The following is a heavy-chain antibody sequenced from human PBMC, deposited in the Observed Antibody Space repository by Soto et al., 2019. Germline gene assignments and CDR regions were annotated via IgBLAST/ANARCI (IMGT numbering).Heavy chain of an antibody. V-gene: IGHV3-30*18. Sequence: GGSLRLSCAASGFTFSSYGMHWVRQAPGKGLEWVAVISYDGSNKYYADSAKGRFTISRDNSKNTLYPQMNSLRAEDTAVYYCAKVQVPAAILGPPSTTGYGMDVWGQGTTVTVSS. J-gene: IGHJ6*02. CDR1: GFTFSSYG. CDR2: ISYDGSNK. D-gene: IGHD2-2*01. CDR3: AKVQVPAAILGPPSTTGYGMDV.